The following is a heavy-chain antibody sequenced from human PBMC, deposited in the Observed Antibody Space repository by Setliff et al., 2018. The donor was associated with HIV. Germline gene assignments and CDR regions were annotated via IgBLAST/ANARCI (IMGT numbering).Heavy chain of an antibody. V-gene: IGHV4-59*01. CDR1: RGSISRYY. J-gene: IGHJ3*02. CDR3: ARDRPPSTVDMLGAFDR. CDR2: IYYTGTT. Sequence: PSETLSLTCTVSRGSISRYYWSWIRHPPGKGLEWIGYIYYTGTTKYNPSLKSRVTMSVDTSKNQLSLKLNSLTAADTAVYYCARDRPPSTVDMLGAFDRWGQGTMVTVSS. D-gene: IGHD3-9*01.